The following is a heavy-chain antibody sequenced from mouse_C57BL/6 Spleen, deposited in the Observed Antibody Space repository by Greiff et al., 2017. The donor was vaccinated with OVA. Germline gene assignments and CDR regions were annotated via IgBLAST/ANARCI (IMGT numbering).Heavy chain of an antibody. D-gene: IGHD3-3*01. CDR2: IYPGDGDT. V-gene: IGHV1-82*01. CDR1: GYAFSSSW. J-gene: IGHJ4*01. Sequence: QVQLQQSGPELVKPGASVKISCTASGYAFSSSWMNWVRQRPGKGLEWIGRIYPGDGDTNYNGKFKGTATLTADKSSSTACMQLSSLTSEDAAVYVGARGAGTNYYAMDYWGQGTSVTVSS. CDR3: ARGAGTNYYAMDY.